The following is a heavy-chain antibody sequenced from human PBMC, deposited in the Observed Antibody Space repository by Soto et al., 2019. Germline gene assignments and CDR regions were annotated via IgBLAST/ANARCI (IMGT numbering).Heavy chain of an antibody. CDR2: IIPIFGTA. CDR1: GGTFSSYA. J-gene: IGHJ6*02. D-gene: IGHD2-8*01. CDR3: ARERVVLIKSTVHPLRESTNYYYYYGMDV. V-gene: IGHV1-69*13. Sequence: ASVKVSCKASGGTFSSYAISWVRQAPGQGLEWMGGIIPIFGTANYAQKFQGRVTITADESTSTAYMELSSLRSEDTAVYYCARERVVLIKSTVHPLRESTNYYYYYGMDVWGQGTTVTVSS.